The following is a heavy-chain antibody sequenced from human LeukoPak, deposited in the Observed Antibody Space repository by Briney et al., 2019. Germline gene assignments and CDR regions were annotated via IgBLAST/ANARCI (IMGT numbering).Heavy chain of an antibody. Sequence: GGSLRLSCAASGFTFSNYEMNWVRQAPGKGLEWVSCISSSGYSIYYADSVKGQFTISRDNAKNSLYLQMNSLRAEDTAVYYCARDLTDPPYYYYYIDVWGKGTTVTIPS. V-gene: IGHV3-48*03. CDR3: ARDLTDPPYYYYYIDV. CDR1: GFTFSNYE. CDR2: ISSSGYSI. J-gene: IGHJ6*03.